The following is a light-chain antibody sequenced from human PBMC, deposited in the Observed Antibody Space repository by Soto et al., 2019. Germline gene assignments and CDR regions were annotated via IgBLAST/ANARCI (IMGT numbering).Light chain of an antibody. CDR1: NSKIGVNP. J-gene: IGLJ3*02. CDR3: ATWDDNLNGQV. CDR2: SSN. Sequence: AVVTQPPSASATPGQRVTISCSGRNSKIGVNPVNWYQQIPGTAPKFLIYSSNQRTSGVPDRFSGSKSGTSASLAISGLLSEDEADYYCATWDDNLNGQVFGVGTKVTVL. V-gene: IGLV1-44*01.